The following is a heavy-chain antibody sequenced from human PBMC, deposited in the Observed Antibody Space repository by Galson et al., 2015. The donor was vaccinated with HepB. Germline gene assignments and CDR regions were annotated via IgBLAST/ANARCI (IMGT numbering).Heavy chain of an antibody. D-gene: IGHD3-16*01. CDR1: GFIFRHHA. V-gene: IGHV3-23*01. CDR2: INGRGSTR. Sequence: SLRLSCAGSGFIFRHHAMTWIRQAPGKGLEWVSGINGRGSTRSYSDAVKGRFSISRDNSKDAVFLQMDNLRAEDTAVYYCVKEGSWFGGDWFDPWGQGALVTVS. J-gene: IGHJ5*02. CDR3: VKEGSWFGGDWFDP.